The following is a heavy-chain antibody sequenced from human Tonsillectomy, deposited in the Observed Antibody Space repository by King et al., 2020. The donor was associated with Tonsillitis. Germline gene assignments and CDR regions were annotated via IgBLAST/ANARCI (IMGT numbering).Heavy chain of an antibody. Sequence: QVQLVQSGAEMKKPGASVKVSCKTSGHTFTNYAVHWVRQAPGQRLEWMGWINAGNYNTRYSQKFQGRVTITWDTSATTAYMELSSLRSEDTAVYYCAREGGLNSGSYSTLAYWGQGTLVTVSS. V-gene: IGHV1-3*01. CDR3: AREGGLNSGSYSTLAY. CDR1: GHTFTNYA. J-gene: IGHJ4*02. CDR2: INAGNYNT. D-gene: IGHD1-26*01.